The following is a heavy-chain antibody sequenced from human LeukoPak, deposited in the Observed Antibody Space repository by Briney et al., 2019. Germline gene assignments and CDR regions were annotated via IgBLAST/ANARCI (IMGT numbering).Heavy chain of an antibody. CDR3: ANGGSSDAFDY. CDR1: GFTFRLYA. D-gene: IGHD4-23*01. J-gene: IGHJ4*02. Sequence: PGGSERLPHASCGFTFRLYAMMGVRQPPAKGREGVSAISGSGGSTYYANSVKRRFTISSENSKNPLYLQMISLRADDTAVYYWANGGSSDAFDYWGQGTLVTVSS. CDR2: ISGSGGST. V-gene: IGHV3-23*01.